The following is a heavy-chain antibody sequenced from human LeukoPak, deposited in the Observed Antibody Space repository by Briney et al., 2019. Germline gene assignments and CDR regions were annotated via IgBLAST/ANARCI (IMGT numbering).Heavy chain of an antibody. CDR1: VGTFSSYA. D-gene: IGHD3-22*01. CDR3: AGYYDNSGYTYFDY. Sequence: SVKVSCKASVGTFSSYAISWVRQAPGQGLEWMGGIIPIFGTANYAQKFQGRVTITADESTSTAYMELSSLRSEDTAVYYCAGYYDNSGYTYFDYWGQGTLVTVSS. CDR2: IIPIFGTA. J-gene: IGHJ4*02. V-gene: IGHV1-69*13.